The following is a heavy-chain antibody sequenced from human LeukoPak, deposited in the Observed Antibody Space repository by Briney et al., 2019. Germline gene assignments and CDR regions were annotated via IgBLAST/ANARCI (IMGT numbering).Heavy chain of an antibody. Sequence: PSETLSLTCTVSGVSISSYYWSWIRQSPGKGLEWIGHTYYSGSTNYNPSLKSRVTILVETSKNQLSLNLRSVTAADTAVYYCARLDGDHPDYWGQGTLVTVSS. CDR1: GVSISSYY. CDR3: ARLDGDHPDY. V-gene: IGHV4-59*08. CDR2: TYYSGST. D-gene: IGHD4-17*01. J-gene: IGHJ4*02.